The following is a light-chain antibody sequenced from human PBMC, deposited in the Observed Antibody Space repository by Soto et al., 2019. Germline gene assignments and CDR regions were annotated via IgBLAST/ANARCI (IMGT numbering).Light chain of an antibody. CDR2: QAS. Sequence: DIQMTQSPSTLSASVGDRVTITCRASQSVSGWLAWYQHKPGKAPKLLIYQASSLETGAPSRFSGSGYGTKFTLTISGLQPDDFATYYCQQYNSYWTFGQGTKV. J-gene: IGKJ1*01. CDR1: QSVSGW. V-gene: IGKV1-5*03. CDR3: QQYNSYWT.